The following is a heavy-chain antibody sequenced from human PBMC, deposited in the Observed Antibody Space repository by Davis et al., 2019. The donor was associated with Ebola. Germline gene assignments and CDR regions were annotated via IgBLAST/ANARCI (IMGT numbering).Heavy chain of an antibody. CDR2: VDPKAGKT. CDR3: ATLDILTAYVSYAMDV. J-gene: IGHJ6*02. Sequence: AASVQVSCKGSGYSFSHYYMHWVQGAPGKGLEWVGLVDPKAGKTVYAEKFQDRVTITADKSTDTVYMELSSLRYEDTAVYYCATLDILTAYVSYAMDVWGQGTTVTVS. V-gene: IGHV1-69-2*01. CDR1: GYSFSHYY. D-gene: IGHD3-9*01.